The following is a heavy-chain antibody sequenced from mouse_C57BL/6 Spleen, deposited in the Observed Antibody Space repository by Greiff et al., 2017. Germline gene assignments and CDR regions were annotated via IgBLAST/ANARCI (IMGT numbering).Heavy chain of an antibody. CDR3: ATDGYPSWFAY. CDR2: ISSGGSYT. J-gene: IGHJ3*01. V-gene: IGHV5-6*01. CDR1: GFTFSSYG. D-gene: IGHD2-3*01. Sequence: EVQLVESGGDLVKPGGSLKLSCAASGFTFSSYGMSWVRQTPDKRLEWVATISSGGSYTYYPDSVKGRFTISRDNAKNTLYLQMSSLKSEDTAMYYCATDGYPSWFAYWGQGTLVIVSA.